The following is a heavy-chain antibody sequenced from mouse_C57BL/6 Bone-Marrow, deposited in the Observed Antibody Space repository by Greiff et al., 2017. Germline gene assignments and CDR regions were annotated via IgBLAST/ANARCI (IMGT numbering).Heavy chain of an antibody. CDR2: IYPRSDNT. Sequence: QVQLQPSGAELARPGASVKLSCKASGYTFTSYGISWVKPRNGPGLEWIGEIYPRSDNTYYNEKFKGKATLTADKSTSTAYMELRSLTSENSAVYFCARGHYYGSSSWFAYWGQVTLVTVSA. D-gene: IGHD1-1*01. V-gene: IGHV1-81*01. CDR3: ARGHYYGSSSWFAY. CDR1: GYTFTSYG. J-gene: IGHJ3*01.